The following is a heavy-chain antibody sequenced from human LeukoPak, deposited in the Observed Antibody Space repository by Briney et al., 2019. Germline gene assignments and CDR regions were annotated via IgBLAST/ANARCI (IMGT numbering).Heavy chain of an antibody. CDR2: INHSGST. CDR1: GGSFSGYY. J-gene: IGHJ6*02. V-gene: IGHV4-34*01. CDR3: ARGPAPTYYYYGMDV. Sequence: SETLSLTCAVYGGSFSGYYWSWIRQPPGKGLEWIGEINHSGSTNYNPSLKSRVTISVDTSKNQFSLKLSSVTAADTAVYYCARGPAPTYYYYGMDVWGQGTTVTVSS.